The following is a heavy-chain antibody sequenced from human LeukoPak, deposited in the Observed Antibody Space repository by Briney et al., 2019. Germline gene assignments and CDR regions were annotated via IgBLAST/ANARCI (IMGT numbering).Heavy chain of an antibody. D-gene: IGHD5-12*01. Sequence: GSLRLSCTASGFTFSSNGMHWVRQAPGKGLEWVAFIRHDGSNKFYADSVKGRFTISRDNANNMLYLQLYSLRAEDTAVYYCAKGPSGNQFDPWGQGTLVTVSS. V-gene: IGHV3-30*02. CDR2: IRHDGSNK. CDR1: GFTFSSNG. CDR3: AKGPSGNQFDP. J-gene: IGHJ5*02.